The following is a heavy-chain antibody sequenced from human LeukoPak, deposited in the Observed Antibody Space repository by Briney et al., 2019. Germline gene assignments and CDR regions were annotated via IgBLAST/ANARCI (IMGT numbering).Heavy chain of an antibody. V-gene: IGHV3-7*04. CDR2: IKQDGTGK. Sequence: GGSLRLSCAASGFTFSSYWMSWVRQAPGEGLEWVANIKQDGTGKYYMDSVKGRFSISRDNAKNSLYLQMNALRAEDTAVYYCARDVRPDYWGQGTLVTVS. D-gene: IGHD6-6*01. J-gene: IGHJ4*02. CDR1: GFTFSSYW. CDR3: ARDVRPDY.